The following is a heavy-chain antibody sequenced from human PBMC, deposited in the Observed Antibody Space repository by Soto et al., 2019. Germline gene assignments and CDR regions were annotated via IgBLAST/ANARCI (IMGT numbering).Heavy chain of an antibody. CDR2: INPNGGST. CDR3: ATSVNSAMAFDY. V-gene: IGHV1-46*01. CDR1: GYTFTHYY. D-gene: IGHD5-18*01. Sequence: QVQLVQSGAEVKKPGASVKVSCKASGYTFTHYYIHWVRQAPGQGLEWMGIINPNGGSTTYAQKFRAGFTMTRDTSTSTVYMQLSILRSEDSAVYYCATSVNSAMAFDYWGQGTLVTVSS. J-gene: IGHJ4*02.